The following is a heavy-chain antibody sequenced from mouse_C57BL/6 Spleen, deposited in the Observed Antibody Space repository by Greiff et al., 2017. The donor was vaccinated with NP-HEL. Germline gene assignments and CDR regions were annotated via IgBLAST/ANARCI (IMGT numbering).Heavy chain of an antibody. D-gene: IGHD3-2*02. CDR2: IYPGDGDT. CDR1: GYAFSSYW. J-gene: IGHJ2*01. CDR3: ARGDSSGDFDY. Sequence: QVQLQQSGAELVKPGASVKISCKASGYAFSSYWMNWVKQRPGKGLEWIGKIYPGDGDTNYNGKFKGKATLTADKSSSTAYMQLSSLTSEDSAVYFCARGDSSGDFDYWGQGTTLTVSS. V-gene: IGHV1-80*01.